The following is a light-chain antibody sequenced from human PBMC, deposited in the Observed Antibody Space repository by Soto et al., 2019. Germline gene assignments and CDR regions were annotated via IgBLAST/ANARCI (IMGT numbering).Light chain of an antibody. CDR2: DAS. CDR3: QQDSSFVT. CDR1: QSISSW. Sequence: DIQMTQSPSTLSASVGDRVTITCRASQSISSWLVRHQQKPGKAPKLLIYDASSLESGVPSRFSVSGSGTEFTLTISSLKTDDFATYYCQQDSSFVTFGEGTKLEIK. J-gene: IGKJ2*01. V-gene: IGKV1-5*01.